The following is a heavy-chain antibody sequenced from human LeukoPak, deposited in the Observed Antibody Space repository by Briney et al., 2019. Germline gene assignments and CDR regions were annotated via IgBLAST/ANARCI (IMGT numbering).Heavy chain of an antibody. D-gene: IGHD3-22*01. CDR1: GYTFTGYY. CDR2: INPNSGGT. J-gene: IGHJ4*02. Sequence: ASVKVSCKASGYTFTGYYIHWVRQAPGQGLEWMGWINPNSGGTNYAQKFQGRVTMTRDTSISTAYMELSSLRSDDTAVYYCARSKEDYYDSSGYLYWGQGTLVTVSS. V-gene: IGHV1-2*02. CDR3: ARSKEDYYDSSGYLY.